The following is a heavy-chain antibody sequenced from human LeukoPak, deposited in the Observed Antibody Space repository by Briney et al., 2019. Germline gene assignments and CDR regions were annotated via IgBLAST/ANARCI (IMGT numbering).Heavy chain of an antibody. V-gene: IGHV3-48*01. J-gene: IGHJ4*02. CDR3: AAVPESYYTVYYFNY. Sequence: GGSLSLSCAVSGFTFSYYGMNWVRQAPGKGLEWVSYISSNSRTVEYADSVMGRFTISRDNAKNSLYLQLNTLRAEDTAVYYCAAVPESYYTVYYFNYWGQGTLVTVSS. CDR1: GFTFSYYG. CDR2: ISSNSRTV. D-gene: IGHD3-10*01.